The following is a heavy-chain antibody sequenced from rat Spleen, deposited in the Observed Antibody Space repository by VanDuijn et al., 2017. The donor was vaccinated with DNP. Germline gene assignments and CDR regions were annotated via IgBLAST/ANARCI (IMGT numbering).Heavy chain of an antibody. D-gene: IGHD4-3*01. CDR2: ISKDSSTI. J-gene: IGHJ2*01. CDR1: GFNFNDYW. Sequence: EVHLVESGGGLVQPGRSLKLSCAASGFNFNDYWMGWVRQAPGKGLEWIGEISKDSSTIKYTPSLKEKLTISRDNAQNTLYLQMDSLRSEDTAIYYCVREELGVDYWGQGVMVTVSS. CDR3: VREELGVDY. V-gene: IGHV4-2*01.